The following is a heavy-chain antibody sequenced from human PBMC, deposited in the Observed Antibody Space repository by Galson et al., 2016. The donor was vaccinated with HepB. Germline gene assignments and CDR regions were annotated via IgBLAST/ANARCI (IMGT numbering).Heavy chain of an antibody. CDR2: INGRGDDT. CDR1: GFSFSTYA. J-gene: IGHJ4*02. V-gene: IGHV3-23*01. CDR3: VRRPGPLDY. Sequence: SLRISCAASGFSFSTYAMSWVRQAPGKGLEWVAGINGRGDDTNYADSVKGRFTISRDNSKNTLFLQMNYLRGDDTALYYCVRRPGPLDYWGQGTLVTVSS. D-gene: IGHD3-10*01.